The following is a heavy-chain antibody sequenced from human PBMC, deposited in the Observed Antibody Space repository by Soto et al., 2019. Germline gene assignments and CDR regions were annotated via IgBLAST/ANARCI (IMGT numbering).Heavy chain of an antibody. V-gene: IGHV5-51*01. CDR1: GYNFTTNW. J-gene: IGHJ5*02. D-gene: IGHD2-21*01. CDR2: IYPGDSDT. CDR3: AKFARSGWFDP. Sequence: GESLKISCKGSGYNFTTNWIGWVRQMPGKGLEWMGIIYPGDSDTKYGPSFQGQVTISADKSISTAYLQWSSLKASDTAMYYCAKFARSGWFDPWGQGTLVTVSS.